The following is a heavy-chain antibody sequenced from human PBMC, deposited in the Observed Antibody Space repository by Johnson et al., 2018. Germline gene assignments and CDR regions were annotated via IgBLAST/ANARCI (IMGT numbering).Heavy chain of an antibody. CDR3: SRDFGPTYGYCRGTSGHCMGGMDV. CDR1: GFTFSTYG. Sequence: QVQLVQSGGGVVQPGRSLRLSCAASGFTFSTYGMHWVRPAPGKGLEWVAVIWYDGSVKYYADSVKGRFTISRYTSKNTLYLQMNSLRAEDTAVYFCSRDFGPTYGYCRGTSGHCMGGMDVWGQGTTVTVSS. J-gene: IGHJ6*02. D-gene: IGHD2-2*01. CDR2: IWYDGSVK. V-gene: IGHV3-33*01.